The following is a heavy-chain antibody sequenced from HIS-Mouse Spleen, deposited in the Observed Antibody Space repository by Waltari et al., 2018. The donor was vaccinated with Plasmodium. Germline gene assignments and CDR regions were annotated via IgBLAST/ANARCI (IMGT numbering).Heavy chain of an antibody. Sequence: QVQLVQSGAEVHKPGASVKVACKAYGYTLTGYYMHCVRQAPGQGLEWMGWINPNSGGTSYAQKFQGRVTMTRDTSISTAYMELSRLRSDDTAVYYCARVLGYKAAAGTFVEYFQHWGQGTLVTVSS. CDR1: GYTLTGYY. J-gene: IGHJ1*01. CDR3: ARVLGYKAAAGTFVEYFQH. V-gene: IGHV1-2*02. CDR2: INPNSGGT. D-gene: IGHD6-13*01.